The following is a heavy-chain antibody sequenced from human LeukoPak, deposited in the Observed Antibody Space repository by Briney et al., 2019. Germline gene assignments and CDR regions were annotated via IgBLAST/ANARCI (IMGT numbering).Heavy chain of an antibody. Sequence: GGSLRLSCAASGFTVSSNYMSWVRQAPGKGLEWVSMIYSGGSTYYADSVKGRFTISRDNSKNTLDLQMNSLRDEDTAVYYCARVYGSGTYYPYRMDVWGQGTTVTVSS. V-gene: IGHV3-66*01. CDR3: ARVYGSGTYYPYRMDV. CDR1: GFTVSSNY. D-gene: IGHD3-10*01. CDR2: IYSGGST. J-gene: IGHJ6*02.